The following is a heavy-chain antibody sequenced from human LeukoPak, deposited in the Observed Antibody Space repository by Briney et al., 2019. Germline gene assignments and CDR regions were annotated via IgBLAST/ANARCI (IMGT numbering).Heavy chain of an antibody. D-gene: IGHD6-25*01. CDR1: GGSISSNNW. V-gene: IGHV4-4*02. J-gene: IGHJ4*02. CDR3: ANKRNAAPHYFDY. Sequence: SETLSLTCAVSGGSISSNNWWSWVRQPPGKGLEWIGEIHHSGSTNYNPSLKSPVTISVDKSKNQFSLKLSSVTAADTAVYYCANKRNAAPHYFDYWGQGTLVTVSS. CDR2: IHHSGST.